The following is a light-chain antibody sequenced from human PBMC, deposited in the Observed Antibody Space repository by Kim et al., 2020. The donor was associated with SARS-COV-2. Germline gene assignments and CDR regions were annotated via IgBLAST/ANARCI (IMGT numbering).Light chain of an antibody. CDR1: NSNIGSNS. V-gene: IGLV1-44*01. J-gene: IGLJ2*01. Sequence: QLVLTQPPSASGTPGQRVIISCSGSNSNIGSNSVNWYQHLPGTAPKLLIYANNQRPSGVPDRFSGSKSGTSASLAIRGLQSGDESDYYCAAWDDRLKGVIFGGGTQLTVL. CDR3: AAWDDRLKGVI. CDR2: ANN.